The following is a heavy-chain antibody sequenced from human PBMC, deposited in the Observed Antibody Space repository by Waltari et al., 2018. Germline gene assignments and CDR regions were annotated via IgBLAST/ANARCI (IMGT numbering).Heavy chain of an antibody. CDR3: ATGYYDYIWGSYAEVY. J-gene: IGHJ4*02. D-gene: IGHD3-16*01. V-gene: IGHV1-24*01. CDR1: GYTLTELS. Sequence: QVQLVQSGAEAKKPGASVMVSCKVSGYTLTELSMHCVRQAPGTGLEWMGGFDPEDGETIYAQKFQGRVTMTEDTSTDTAYMELSSLRSEDTAVYYCATGYYDYIWGSYAEVYWGQGTLVTVSS. CDR2: FDPEDGET.